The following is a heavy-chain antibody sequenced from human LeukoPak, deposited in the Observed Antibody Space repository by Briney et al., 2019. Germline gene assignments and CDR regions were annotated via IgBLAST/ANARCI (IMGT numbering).Heavy chain of an antibody. CDR2: ISWNSGSI. J-gene: IGHJ3*02. CDR1: GFTFSSYA. Sequence: GGSLRLSCAASGFTFSSYAMSWVRQAPGKGLEWVSGISWNSGSIGYADSVKGRFTISRDNAKNSLYLQMNSLRAEDTALYYCAKGGVEDAFDIWGQGTMVTVSS. D-gene: IGHD3-3*01. V-gene: IGHV3-9*01. CDR3: AKGGVEDAFDI.